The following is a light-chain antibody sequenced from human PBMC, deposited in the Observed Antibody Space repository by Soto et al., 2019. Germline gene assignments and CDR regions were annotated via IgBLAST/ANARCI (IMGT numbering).Light chain of an antibody. CDR1: QTISRN. CDR2: AAS. V-gene: IGKV1-39*01. CDR3: QQGHSAPLT. J-gene: IGKJ4*01. Sequence: DSPMTQSPSSMSASVGDRVTITCRASQTISRNLNWYQQKPGKAPDLLIFAASNLQSGVTSRFSGSGSGADFTLTISSLQPEDFATYYCQQGHSAPLTFGGGTKVEIK.